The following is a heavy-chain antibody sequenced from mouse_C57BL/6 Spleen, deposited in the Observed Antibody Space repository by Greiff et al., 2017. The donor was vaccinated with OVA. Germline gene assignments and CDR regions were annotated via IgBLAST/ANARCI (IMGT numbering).Heavy chain of an antibody. CDR3: ARTPDGYYGDWYFDV. CDR2: IYPRDGST. Sequence: SDAELVKPGASVKISCKVSGYTFTDHTIHWMKQRPEQGLEWIGYIYPRDGSTKYNEKFKGKATLTADKSSSTAYMQLNSLTSEDSAVYFCARTPDGYYGDWYFDVWGTGTTVTVSS. V-gene: IGHV1-78*01. D-gene: IGHD2-3*01. CDR1: GYTFTDHT. J-gene: IGHJ1*03.